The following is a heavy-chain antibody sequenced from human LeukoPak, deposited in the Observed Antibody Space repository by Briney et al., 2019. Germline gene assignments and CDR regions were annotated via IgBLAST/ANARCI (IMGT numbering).Heavy chain of an antibody. J-gene: IGHJ6*03. CDR3: ARDRSTSCCHYYYYYIDV. CDR2: IKQDGSEK. V-gene: IGHV3-7*01. Sequence: PGGSLRLSCAASGFTFSKFWMSWLRQSPGKGLEWVANIKQDGSEKYYVDSVKGRFTISRDNAKNSLYLQMNSLRAEDTAVYYCARDRSTSCCHYYYYYIDVWGKGTTVTVSS. CDR1: GFTFSKFW. D-gene: IGHD2-2*01.